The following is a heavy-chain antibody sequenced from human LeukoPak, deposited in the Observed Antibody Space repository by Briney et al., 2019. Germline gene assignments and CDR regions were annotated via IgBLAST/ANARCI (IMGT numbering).Heavy chain of an antibody. Sequence: ASVKVSCKASGYTFTSYYMHWVRQAPGQGLEWMVIINPSGGSTSYAQKFQGRVTMTRNTSTSTVYMELSSLRSEDTAVYDCSRVSTVTTPYYFDYWGQGTLVTASS. J-gene: IGHJ4*02. CDR1: GYTFTSYY. CDR2: INPSGGST. V-gene: IGHV1-46*01. D-gene: IGHD4-17*01. CDR3: SRVSTVTTPYYFDY.